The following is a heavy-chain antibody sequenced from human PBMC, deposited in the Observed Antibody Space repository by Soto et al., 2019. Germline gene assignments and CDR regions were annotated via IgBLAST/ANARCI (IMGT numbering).Heavy chain of an antibody. CDR1: GYTFTSYG. J-gene: IGHJ4*02. CDR3: AVTYLIAAAGTFDY. D-gene: IGHD6-13*01. CDR2: ISAYNGNT. Sequence: ASVKVSCKASGYTFTSYGISWVRQAPGQGLEWMGWISAYNGNTNYAQKLQGRVTMTTDTSTSTAYMELRSLRSDDTAVYYCAVTYLIAAAGTFDYWGQGTLVTAPQ. V-gene: IGHV1-18*01.